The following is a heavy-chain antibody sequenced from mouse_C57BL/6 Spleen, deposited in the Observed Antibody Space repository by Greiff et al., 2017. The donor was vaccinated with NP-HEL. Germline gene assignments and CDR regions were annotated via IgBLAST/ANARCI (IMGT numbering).Heavy chain of an antibody. D-gene: IGHD1-1*01. Sequence: QVQLQQPGAELVMPGASVKLSCKASGYTFTSYWMHWVKQRPGQGLEWIGEIDPSDSYTNYNQKFKGKSTLTVDNSSSTAYMQLSSLTSEDSAVYYWARAITWYGSSLYAMDYWGQGTSVTVSS. J-gene: IGHJ4*01. CDR1: GYTFTSYW. CDR2: IDPSDSYT. CDR3: ARAITWYGSSLYAMDY. V-gene: IGHV1-69*01.